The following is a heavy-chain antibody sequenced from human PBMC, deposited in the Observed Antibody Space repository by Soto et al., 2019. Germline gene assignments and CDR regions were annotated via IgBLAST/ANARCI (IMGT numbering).Heavy chain of an antibody. Sequence: KPSETLSLTCTVSGGSISSYYWSWIRQPPGKGLEWIGYIYYSGSTNYNPSLKSRVTISVDTSKNQFSLKLSSVTAADTAVYYCARVTITYYYDSSGYYVWNYFDYWGQGTLVTVSS. D-gene: IGHD3-22*01. V-gene: IGHV4-59*01. J-gene: IGHJ4*02. CDR2: IYYSGST. CDR1: GGSISSYY. CDR3: ARVTITYYYDSSGYYVWNYFDY.